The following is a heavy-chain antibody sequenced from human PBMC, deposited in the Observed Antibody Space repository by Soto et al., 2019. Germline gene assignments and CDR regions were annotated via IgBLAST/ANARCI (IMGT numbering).Heavy chain of an antibody. J-gene: IGHJ5*02. CDR2: INHYGST. D-gene: IGHD2-2*01. V-gene: IGHV4-34*01. CDR3: ATHCSSASCYYTFDP. Sequence: QVQLQPWGAGLLKPSETLSLTCAVYGGSFSSYYWSWIRQPPGKGLEWIGQINHYGSTDYNPSLKSRVTISVDTSKNHFSLRLSSVTAADTAMYYCATHCSSASCYYTFDPWGQGTLVTVSS. CDR1: GGSFSSYY.